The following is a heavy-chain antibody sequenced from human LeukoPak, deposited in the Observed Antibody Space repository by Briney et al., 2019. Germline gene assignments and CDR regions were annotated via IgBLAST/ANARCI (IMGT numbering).Heavy chain of an antibody. D-gene: IGHD1-1*01. V-gene: IGHV2-5*02. Sequence: ESGPTLVNPTQTLTLTCTFSGFPLRNWAGVGWIRQPPGKALEWLALIFWDNDKRYSPSLKSRLTITKYTSKNQVVLTMTNMDPVDTATYYCAHSPWTRVSDRYYFGSWGQGTLVPVSS. CDR1: GFPLRNWAG. J-gene: IGHJ4*02. CDR2: IFWDNDK. CDR3: AHSPWTRVSDRYYFGS.